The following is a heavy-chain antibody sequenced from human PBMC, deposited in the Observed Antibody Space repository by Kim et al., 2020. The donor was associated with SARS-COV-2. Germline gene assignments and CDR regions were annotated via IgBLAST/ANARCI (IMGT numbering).Heavy chain of an antibody. CDR3: ARAYSSSWYDAFDI. CDR1: GGSISSYY. V-gene: IGHV4-59*01. D-gene: IGHD6-13*01. CDR2: IYYSGST. J-gene: IGHJ3*02. Sequence: SETLSLTCTVSGGSISSYYWSWIRQPPGKGLEWIGYIYYSGSTNYNPSLKSRVTLSVDTSKNQFSLKLSSVTAADTAVYYCARAYSSSWYDAFDIWGQGTMVTVSS.